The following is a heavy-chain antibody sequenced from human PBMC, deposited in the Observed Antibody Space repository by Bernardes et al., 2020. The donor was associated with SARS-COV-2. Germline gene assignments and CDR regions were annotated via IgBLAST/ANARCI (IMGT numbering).Heavy chain of an antibody. D-gene: IGHD5-18*01. CDR2: INPNSGGT. CDR1: GYTFTGYY. Sequence: ASVKVSCKASGYTFTGYYMHWVRQAPGQGLEWMGWINPNSGGTNYAQKFQGRVTMTRDTSISTAYMELSRLRSDDTAVYYCAREPGYSYGSDMDYWGQGTLVTVSS. V-gene: IGHV1-2*02. CDR3: AREPGYSYGSDMDY. J-gene: IGHJ4*02.